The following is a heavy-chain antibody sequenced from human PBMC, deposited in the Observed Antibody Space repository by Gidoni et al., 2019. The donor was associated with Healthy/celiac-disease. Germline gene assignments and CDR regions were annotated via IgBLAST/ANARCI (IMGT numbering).Heavy chain of an antibody. D-gene: IGHD3-9*01. CDR3: ASSTYDILTGYLAY. V-gene: IGHV1-69*01. J-gene: IGHJ4*02. CDR2: IIPIFGTA. Sequence: VQLVQSGAEVKKPGSSVKVSCKASGCTFSSYAISWVRQAPGQGLEWMGGIIPIFGTANYAQKFQGRVTITADESTSTAYMELSSLRSEDTAVYYCASSTYDILTGYLAYWGQGTLVTVSS. CDR1: GCTFSSYA.